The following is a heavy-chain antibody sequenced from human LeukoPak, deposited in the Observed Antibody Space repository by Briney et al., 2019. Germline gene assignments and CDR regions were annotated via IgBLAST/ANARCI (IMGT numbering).Heavy chain of an antibody. Sequence: SETLSLTCAVYGGSFSGYYWSWIRQPPGKGLEWIGYIYYSGSTNYNPSLKSRVTISLDTSKSQFSLRLSSVTAADTAVYYCARDAYDSSGYSFDYWGQGTLVTVSS. CDR1: GGSFSGYY. J-gene: IGHJ4*02. D-gene: IGHD3-22*01. CDR3: ARDAYDSSGYSFDY. CDR2: IYYSGST. V-gene: IGHV4-59*12.